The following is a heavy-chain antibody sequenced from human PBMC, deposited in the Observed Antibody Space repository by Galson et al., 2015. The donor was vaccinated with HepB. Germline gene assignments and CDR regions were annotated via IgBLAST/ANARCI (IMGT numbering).Heavy chain of an antibody. CDR1: GFTFTTYW. Sequence: SLRLSCAASGFTFTTYWMHWVRQAPGKGLVWVSRVSTDGRTTNYADSVQGRFTISRDNSKNIVYLQLNSLTAEDTAVYYCLAGMSGKYGYFDNWGPGTLVTVSS. D-gene: IGHD1-26*01. CDR3: LAGMSGKYGYFDN. CDR2: VSTDGRTT. J-gene: IGHJ4*01. V-gene: IGHV3-74*01.